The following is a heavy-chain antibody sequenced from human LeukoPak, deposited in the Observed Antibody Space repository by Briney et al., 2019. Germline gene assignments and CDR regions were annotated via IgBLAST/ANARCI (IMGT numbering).Heavy chain of an antibody. Sequence: WGSLRLSCAASGFTFSSYAMSWVRQAPGKGLDWVSAISGSGGSTYYADSVKGRFTISRDNSKKSLYLQMNSLRCEDTAVYYCAKDLYYDILTGYAYWGQGTLVTVSS. CDR1: GFTFSSYA. D-gene: IGHD3-9*01. V-gene: IGHV3-23*01. J-gene: IGHJ4*02. CDR2: ISGSGGST. CDR3: AKDLYYDILTGYAY.